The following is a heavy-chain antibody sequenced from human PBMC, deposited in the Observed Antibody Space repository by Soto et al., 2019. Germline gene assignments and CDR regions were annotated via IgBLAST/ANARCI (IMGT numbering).Heavy chain of an antibody. CDR2: IFYNVTT. V-gene: IGHV4-39*02. D-gene: IGHD2-2*01. CDR1: GGSINYISYY. Sequence: PSEPLYLTCSVSGGSINYISYYWGWIRQPPGQGLEWVGGIFYNVTTYYSPSLKDRVTISVNTSKNSFSLNLASVTAADSAVYFCARLVVVAPVANAWGQGTLVTVSS. CDR3: ARLVVVAPVANA. J-gene: IGHJ5*02.